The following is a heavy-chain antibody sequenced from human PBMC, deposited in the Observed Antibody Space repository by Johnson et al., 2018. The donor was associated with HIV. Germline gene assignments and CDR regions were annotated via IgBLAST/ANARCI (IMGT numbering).Heavy chain of an antibody. CDR2: ISSSSSSI. CDR3: AIGRGEFPRHAFDI. J-gene: IGHJ3*02. CDR1: GFTFSDHY. V-gene: IGHV3-11*04. Sequence: QVQLVESGGGLVKPGGSLRLSCAVSGFTFSDHYMSWIRQAPGKGLEWVSYISSSSSSIYYADSVKGRFTISRDNAKNSLYLQMNSLRAEDTAVYYCAIGRGEFPRHAFDIWGQGTMVTVSS. D-gene: IGHD3-10*01.